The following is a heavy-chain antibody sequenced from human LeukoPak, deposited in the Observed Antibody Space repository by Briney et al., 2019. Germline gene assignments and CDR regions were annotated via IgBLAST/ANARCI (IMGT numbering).Heavy chain of an antibody. Sequence: SETLSLTCTVSGASISISHYYWGWIRQPPGKGLEWIGSIFYPGSTYSNPSLQSRVTISVDTSKNHFSLKLRSVTAADTAVYYCARDYGSGSYSHRHNWFDPWGQGTLVTVSS. D-gene: IGHD3-10*01. CDR3: ARDYGSGSYSHRHNWFDP. CDR2: IFYPGST. CDR1: GASISISHYY. J-gene: IGHJ5*02. V-gene: IGHV4-39*02.